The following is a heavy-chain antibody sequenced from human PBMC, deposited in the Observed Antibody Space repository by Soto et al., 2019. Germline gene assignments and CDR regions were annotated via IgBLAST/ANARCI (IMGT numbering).Heavy chain of an antibody. J-gene: IGHJ4*02. V-gene: IGHV4-31*03. CDR3: ARDMYYGSGGARWLDY. CDR2: IYYGGST. Sequence: TSETLSLTCTVSGGSISSGGYYWSWIRQHPGKGLEWIGYIYYGGSTYYNPSLKSRVTISVDTSKNQFSLKLSSVTAADTAVYYCARDMYYGSGGARWLDYWGQGTLVT. D-gene: IGHD3-10*01. CDR1: GGSISSGGYY.